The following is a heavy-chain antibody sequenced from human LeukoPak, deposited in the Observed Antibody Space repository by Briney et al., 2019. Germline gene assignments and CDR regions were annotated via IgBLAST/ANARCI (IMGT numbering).Heavy chain of an antibody. V-gene: IGHV4-59*01. J-gene: IGHJ4*02. CDR3: ARTDYSDYSSDY. D-gene: IGHD4-11*01. CDR2: IYNSGST. CDR1: GGSISSDY. Sequence: PSETLSLTCIVSGGSISSDYWSWIRQPPGKGLEWIAYIYNSGSTNYNPSLKSRVTISVDTSKNQFSLKLNSVTAADTAVYYCARTDYSDYSSDYWGQGALVTVSS.